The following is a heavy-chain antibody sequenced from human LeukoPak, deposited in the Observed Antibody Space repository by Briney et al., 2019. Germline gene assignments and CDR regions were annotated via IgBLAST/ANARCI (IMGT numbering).Heavy chain of an antibody. CDR2: IKEVGSEK. J-gene: IGHJ6*03. CDR1: GFTFSDCW. Sequence: PGGSLRLSCAASGFTFSDCWMSWVRQAPGKGLEWVANIKEVGSEKFYVDSVKGRFTISRDNAKNSLYLQMNSLRAEDTAVYYCAREGSSGWDYYYYYYMDVWGKGTTVTVSS. V-gene: IGHV3-7*01. D-gene: IGHD6-19*01. CDR3: AREGSSGWDYYYYYYMDV.